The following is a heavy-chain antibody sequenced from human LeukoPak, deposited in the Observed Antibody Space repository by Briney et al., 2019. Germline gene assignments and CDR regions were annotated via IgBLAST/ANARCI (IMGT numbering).Heavy chain of an antibody. CDR3: ARLSSGRYGNSP. Sequence: GASVKVSCKASGYTFTSYYMHWVRQAPGQGLEWMGIINPSGGSTSYAQKFQGRVTMTRDTSTSTVYMELSRLRSDDTAVYYCARLSSGRYGNSPWGQGTLVTVSS. CDR2: INPSGGST. V-gene: IGHV1-46*01. J-gene: IGHJ5*02. D-gene: IGHD6-19*01. CDR1: GYTFTSYY.